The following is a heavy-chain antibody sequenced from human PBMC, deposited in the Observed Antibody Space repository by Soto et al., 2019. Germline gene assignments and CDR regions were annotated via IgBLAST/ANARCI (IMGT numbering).Heavy chain of an antibody. D-gene: IGHD3-10*01. Sequence: QVRLVESGGGVVQSGGSLRLSCAASGFGFSNYAMHWVRQAPGKGLEWVALVAHDGGNKYYGDGVKGRFTISRDNSKNTLDLQMNSLRAEDTAVYYCALLEGGPQGNFDYWGQGILVTVSS. V-gene: IGHV3-30*03. CDR2: VAHDGGNK. CDR1: GFGFSNYA. CDR3: ALLEGGPQGNFDY. J-gene: IGHJ4*02.